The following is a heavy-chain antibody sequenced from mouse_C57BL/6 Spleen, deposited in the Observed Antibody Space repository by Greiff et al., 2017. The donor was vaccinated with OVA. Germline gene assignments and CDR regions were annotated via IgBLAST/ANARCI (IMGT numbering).Heavy chain of an antibody. D-gene: IGHD1-1*01. Sequence: EVQVVESGGGLVKPGGSLKLSCAASGFTFSDYGMHWVRQAPEKGLEWVAYISSGSSTIYYADTVKGRFTISRDNAKNTLFLQMTSLRSEDTAMYYCAREGTTVVTPFAYWGQGTLVTVSA. J-gene: IGHJ3*01. CDR3: AREGTTVVTPFAY. CDR2: ISSGSSTI. CDR1: GFTFSDYG. V-gene: IGHV5-17*01.